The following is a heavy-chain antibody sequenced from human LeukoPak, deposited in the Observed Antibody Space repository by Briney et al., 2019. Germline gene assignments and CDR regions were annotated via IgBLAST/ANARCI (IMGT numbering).Heavy chain of an antibody. V-gene: IGHV3-48*01. CDR1: GFTFSSYS. CDR2: ISSSSSTI. D-gene: IGHD3-10*01. Sequence: GGSLRLSCAASGFTFSSYSMNWVRQAPGKGLEWVSYISSSSSTIYYADPVKGRFTISRDNAKNSLYLQMNSLRAEDTAVYYCATGISYGSGSYYNGYWGQGTLVTVSS. J-gene: IGHJ4*02. CDR3: ATGISYGSGSYYNGY.